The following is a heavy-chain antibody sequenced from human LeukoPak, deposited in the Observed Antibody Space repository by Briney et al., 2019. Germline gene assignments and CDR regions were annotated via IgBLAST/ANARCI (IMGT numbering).Heavy chain of an antibody. CDR3: ARLGSGTTYYYYMDV. Sequence: PSETLSLTCIVSGGSISSSSYYWGWIRQPPGKGLEWIGSIYYSGSTYYNPSLKSRVTISVDTSKNQFSLKLSSVTAADTAVYYCARLGSGTTYYYYMDVWGKGTTVTISS. V-gene: IGHV4-39*01. J-gene: IGHJ6*03. CDR2: IYYSGST. D-gene: IGHD1-1*01. CDR1: GGSISSSSYY.